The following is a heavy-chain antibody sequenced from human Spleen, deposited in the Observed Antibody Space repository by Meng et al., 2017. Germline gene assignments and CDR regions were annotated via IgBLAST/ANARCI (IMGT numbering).Heavy chain of an antibody. CDR1: GYTFAAYW. CDR2: IDPKSDNT. CDR3: ARVYNDILTGYPRPFDY. V-gene: IGHV1-2*06. Sequence: ASVKVSCKASGYTFAAYWIQWVRQAPGQGLEWMGRIDPKSDNTNYAQKFQGRVTMTRDTSISTAYMELSRLRSDDTAVYYCARVYNDILTGYPRPFDYWGQGTRVTVAS. J-gene: IGHJ4*02. D-gene: IGHD3-9*01.